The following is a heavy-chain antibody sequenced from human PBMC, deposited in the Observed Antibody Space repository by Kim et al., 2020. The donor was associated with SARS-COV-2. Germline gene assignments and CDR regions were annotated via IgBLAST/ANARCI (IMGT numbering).Heavy chain of an antibody. J-gene: IGHJ4*02. CDR2: T. D-gene: IGHD6-19*01. CDR3: AKDVIAVAGY. V-gene: IGHV3-23*01. Sequence: TYSAASVKGRFTLSGDNSQNTLYLQMNSLRAEDTAVYYCAKDVIAVAGYWGQGTLVTVSS.